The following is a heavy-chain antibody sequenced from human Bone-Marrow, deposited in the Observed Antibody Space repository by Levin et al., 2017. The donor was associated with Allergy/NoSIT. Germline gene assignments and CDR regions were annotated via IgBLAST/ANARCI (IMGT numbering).Heavy chain of an antibody. Sequence: GGSLRLSCRASGFTFRSAAIHWVRLARGQRLEWMGWIAVGTGNTRYAQGLQQRVTITRDMSTSTAYMELSTLTSEDTAVYYCAADWLGGLDYWGQGALVTVSS. J-gene: IGHJ4*02. D-gene: IGHD6-19*01. CDR2: IAVGTGNT. V-gene: IGHV1-58*02. CDR3: AADWLGGLDY. CDR1: GFTFRSAA.